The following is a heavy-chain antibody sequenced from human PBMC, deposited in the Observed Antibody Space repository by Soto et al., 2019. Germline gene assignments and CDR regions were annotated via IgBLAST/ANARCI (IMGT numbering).Heavy chain of an antibody. CDR1: GYTFTSYD. V-gene: IGHV1-8*01. Sequence: ASVKVSCKASGYTFTSYDINWVRQATGQGLEWMGWMNPNSGNTGYAQKFQGRVTMTRNTSISTAYMELSSLRSEDTAVYYCARGYCTNGVCRRPFDYWGQGTLVTSPQ. J-gene: IGHJ4*02. CDR3: ARGYCTNGVCRRPFDY. D-gene: IGHD2-8*01. CDR2: MNPNSGNT.